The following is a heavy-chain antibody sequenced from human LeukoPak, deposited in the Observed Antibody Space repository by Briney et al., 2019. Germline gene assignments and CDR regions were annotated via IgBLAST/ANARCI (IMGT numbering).Heavy chain of an antibody. Sequence: GGSLRLSCAASGFTFSSYEMNWVRQAPGKGLEWVSYISSSGSTIYYADSVKGRFTISRDNAKNSLYLQMNSLRAEDTAVYYCARAVAAAGFYYYYGMDVWDQGTTVTVSS. V-gene: IGHV3-48*03. J-gene: IGHJ6*02. D-gene: IGHD6-13*01. CDR1: GFTFSSYE. CDR3: ARAVAAAGFYYYYGMDV. CDR2: ISSSGSTI.